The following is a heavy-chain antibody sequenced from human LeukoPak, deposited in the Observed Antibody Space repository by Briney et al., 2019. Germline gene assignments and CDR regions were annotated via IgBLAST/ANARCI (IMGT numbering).Heavy chain of an antibody. CDR2: IYYSGST. J-gene: IGHJ4*02. D-gene: IGHD3-10*01. V-gene: IGHV4-59*08. Sequence: SETLSLICTVSGGSISSYYWSWIRQPPGKGLEWIGYIYYSGSTNYKSSLKSRVTISVDTSKKQFSLKLSSVTAADTAVYYCAKHYMGSSYNRAVDYWGQGTLVTVSS. CDR3: AKHYMGSSYNRAVDY. CDR1: GGSISSYY.